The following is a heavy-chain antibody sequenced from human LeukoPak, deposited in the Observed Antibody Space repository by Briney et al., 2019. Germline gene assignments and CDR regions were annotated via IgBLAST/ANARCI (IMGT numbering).Heavy chain of an antibody. J-gene: IGHJ5*02. V-gene: IGHV3-64D*06. CDR3: VKGIGADSRWLDH. CDR2: ISTNGAST. Sequence: GGSLRLSCSGSGFTFSRYAIHWVRQAPGKGLEYVSAISTNGASTYYADSVKGRFTISRDNSKNTLYLQMSSLRAEDAAVYYCVKGIGADSRWLDHWGQGTLVTVSS. D-gene: IGHD6-25*01. CDR1: GFTFSRYA.